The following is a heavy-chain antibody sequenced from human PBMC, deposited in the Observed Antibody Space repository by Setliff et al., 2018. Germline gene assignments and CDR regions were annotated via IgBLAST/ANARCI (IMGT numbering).Heavy chain of an antibody. Sequence: SETLSLTCTVSGGSISSGSYYWSWIRQPAGKGLEWIGHIYSSGSTNYNPSLKSRVTISVDRSKNQFSLKLSSVIAADTAVYYCARDVRVASSSWFKSAFDIWGQGTMVTVSS. V-gene: IGHV4-61*09. CDR1: GGSISSGSYY. CDR2: IYSSGST. CDR3: ARDVRVASSSWFKSAFDI. J-gene: IGHJ3*02. D-gene: IGHD6-13*01.